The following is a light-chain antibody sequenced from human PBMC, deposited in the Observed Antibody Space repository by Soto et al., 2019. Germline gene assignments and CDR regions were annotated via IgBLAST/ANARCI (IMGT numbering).Light chain of an antibody. J-gene: IGLJ3*02. CDR3: SSYTSSSTPWV. V-gene: IGLV2-14*01. CDR1: SSDVGGYNY. CDR2: EVS. Sequence: QSALTQPASVSGSPGQSITISCNGTSSDVGGYNYVSWYQQHPGKAPKLMIYEVSNRPSGVSNRFSGSKSGNTASLTISGLRAEDEADYYCSSYTSSSTPWVFGGGTKLTVL.